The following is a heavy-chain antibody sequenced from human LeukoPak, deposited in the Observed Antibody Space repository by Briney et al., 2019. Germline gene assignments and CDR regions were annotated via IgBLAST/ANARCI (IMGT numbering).Heavy chain of an antibody. Sequence: SETLSLTCTVSGYSISSGYYWGWIRQPPGKGLEWIGSIYHSGSTYYNPSLKSRVTISVDTYKNQFSLKLSSVTAADTAVYYCARDPPDYYYDSSGYYWTKIIDAFDIWGQGTMVTVSS. J-gene: IGHJ3*02. CDR1: GYSISSGYY. D-gene: IGHD3-22*01. V-gene: IGHV4-38-2*02. CDR2: IYHSGST. CDR3: ARDPPDYYYDSSGYYWTKIIDAFDI.